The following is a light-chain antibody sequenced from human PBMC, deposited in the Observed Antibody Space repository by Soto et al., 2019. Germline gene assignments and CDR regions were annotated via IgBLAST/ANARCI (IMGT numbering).Light chain of an antibody. CDR3: QQYNNWPIT. J-gene: IGKJ5*01. CDR2: GAS. V-gene: IGKV3-15*01. CDR1: QGISNW. Sequence: MTQSPSSVSASVGDRVTITCRASQGISNWLAWYQQKPGQAPRLLIYGASTRATGIPARFSGSGSGTEFTLTISSLQSEDFAVYYCQQYNNWPITFGQGTRLEIK.